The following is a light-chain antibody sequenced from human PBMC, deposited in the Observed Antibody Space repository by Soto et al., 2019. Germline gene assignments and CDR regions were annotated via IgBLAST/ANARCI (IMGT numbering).Light chain of an antibody. CDR2: GAS. Sequence: EIVMTQSPATLSVSPGERATLSCRASQSVSSNLAWYQQKPGQAPRLLIYGASTIASGVPARFSGSGSGTEFTLTITSLQTDDFATYYCQQYNSYPVTFGGGPKVDIK. J-gene: IGKJ4*01. V-gene: IGKV3-15*01. CDR1: QSVSSN. CDR3: QQYNSYPVT.